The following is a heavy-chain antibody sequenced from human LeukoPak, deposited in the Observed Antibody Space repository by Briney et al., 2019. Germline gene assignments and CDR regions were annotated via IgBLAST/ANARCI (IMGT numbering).Heavy chain of an antibody. D-gene: IGHD2-2*01. CDR1: GYSISSGYY. CDR3: ARDPSPA. V-gene: IGHV4-38-2*02. Sequence: SETLSLTCTFSGYSISSGYYWGWIRQPPGKGLEWIGSIYHSGSTYYNPSLKSRVIISVDTSKNQFSLKLSSVTAADTAVYYCARDPSPAWGQGTLVTVSS. J-gene: IGHJ4*02. CDR2: IYHSGST.